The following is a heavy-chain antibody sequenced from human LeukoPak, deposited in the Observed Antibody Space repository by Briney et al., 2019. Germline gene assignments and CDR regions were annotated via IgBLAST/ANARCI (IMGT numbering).Heavy chain of an antibody. J-gene: IGHJ4*02. CDR1: GYTFTSYA. Sequence: ASVKVSCKASGYTFTSYAMHWVRQAPGQRLEWMGWINAGNGNTKYSQEFQGRVTITRDTSASTAYMELSSLRSEDVAVYYCARGTGYSYGLIDYWGQGTLVTVSS. CDR3: ARGTGYSYGLIDY. D-gene: IGHD5-18*01. V-gene: IGHV1-3*03. CDR2: INAGNGNT.